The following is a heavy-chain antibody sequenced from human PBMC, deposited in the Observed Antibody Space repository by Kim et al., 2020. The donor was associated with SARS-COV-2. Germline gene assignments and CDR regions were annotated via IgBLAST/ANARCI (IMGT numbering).Heavy chain of an antibody. Sequence: SETLSLTCSVSGGSITSTSHFWDWIRQPPGKGLEWIGSIYYSGTTYYNASLKSRVTISIDTSKNQFSLNLSSVTATDTALYYCARRWETSGSQGEWFDP. D-gene: IGHD6-19*01. V-gene: IGHV4-39*01. CDR1: GGSITSTSHF. J-gene: IGHJ5*02. CDR3: ARRWETSGSQGEWFDP. CDR2: IYYSGTT.